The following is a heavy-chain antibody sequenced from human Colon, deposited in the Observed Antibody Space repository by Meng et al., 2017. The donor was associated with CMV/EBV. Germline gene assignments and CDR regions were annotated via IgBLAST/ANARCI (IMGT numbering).Heavy chain of an antibody. CDR1: VGSFSPYY. V-gene: IGHV4-34*01. CDR2: IDHTGST. D-gene: IGHD3-10*01. J-gene: IGHJ4*02. CDR3: ARGGGTPIRGVLPFDF. Sequence: HGHLHAGGRGLLKRSGPPSPPSPLFVGSFSPYYWSWIRQSPGKGLEWIAEIDHTGSTNYTPSLKSRVNISIDTSNSHFSLNLTSATAADTAVYYCARGGGTPIRGVLPFDFWGQGTLVTVSS.